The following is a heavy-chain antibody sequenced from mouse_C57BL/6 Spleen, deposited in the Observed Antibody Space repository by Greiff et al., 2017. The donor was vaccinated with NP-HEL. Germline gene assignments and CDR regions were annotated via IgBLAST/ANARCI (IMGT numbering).Heavy chain of an antibody. J-gene: IGHJ4*01. CDR1: GYTFTSYW. CDR2: IYPSDSET. Sequence: QVQLQQPGAELVRPGSSVKLSCKASGYTFTSYWMDWVKQRPGQGLEWIGNIYPSDSETHYNQKFKDKATLTVDKSSSTAYMQLSSLTSEDSAVYYCARGPQAMDYWGQGTSVTVSS. CDR3: ARGPQAMDY. V-gene: IGHV1-61*01.